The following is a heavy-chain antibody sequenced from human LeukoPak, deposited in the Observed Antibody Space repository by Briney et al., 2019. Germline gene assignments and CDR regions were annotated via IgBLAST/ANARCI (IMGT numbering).Heavy chain of an antibody. CDR3: ARDWFRSSSGYYYDWFDP. J-gene: IGHJ5*02. Sequence: ASVKVSCKASGYTFTGYYMHWVRQAPGQGLEWMGWINPNSGGTNYAQKFQGRVTMTRDTSNSTAYMELSRLRSDDTAVYYCARDWFRSSSGYYYDWFDPWGQGTLVTVSS. CDR1: GYTFTGYY. CDR2: INPNSGGT. D-gene: IGHD3-22*01. V-gene: IGHV1-2*02.